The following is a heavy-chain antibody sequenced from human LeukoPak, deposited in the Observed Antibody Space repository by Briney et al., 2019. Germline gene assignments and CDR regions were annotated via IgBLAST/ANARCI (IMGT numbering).Heavy chain of an antibody. CDR2: FSGSGGTT. Sequence: GGSLRLSCAASGFTFSSYAMNWVRQAPGRGLEWVSGFSGSGGTTYYADSVKGRFTISRDNSKNTLYLQMNSLRAEDTAVYYCANGNRCTSPNCLGYYYFYMDVWGKGPRSPSP. CDR3: ANGNRCTSPNCLGYYYFYMDV. CDR1: GFTFSSYA. D-gene: IGHD2-8*01. V-gene: IGHV3-23*01. J-gene: IGHJ6*03.